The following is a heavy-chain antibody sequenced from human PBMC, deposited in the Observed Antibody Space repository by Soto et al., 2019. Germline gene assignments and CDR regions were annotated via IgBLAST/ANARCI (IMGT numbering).Heavy chain of an antibody. Sequence: SETLSLTCTVSCGSITYYYWSWIRQFPGKGLEWIGFVYYTGDTTYNPSLKSRVTMSIDTSKSQVSLGLTSVTAADTAVYYCARERVAAVWGQGTSVTVSS. CDR2: VYYTGDT. CDR1: CGSITYYY. D-gene: IGHD6-25*01. V-gene: IGHV4-59*01. J-gene: IGHJ6*02. CDR3: ARERVAAV.